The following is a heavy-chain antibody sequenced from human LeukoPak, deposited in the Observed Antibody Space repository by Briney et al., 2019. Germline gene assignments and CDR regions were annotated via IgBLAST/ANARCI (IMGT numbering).Heavy chain of an antibody. CDR1: GGSISSGGYY. J-gene: IGHJ6*03. Sequence: SETLSLTCTVSGGSISSGGYYWSWIRQHPGKGLEWIGYIYYSGSTYYNPSLKSRVTISVDTSKNQFSLKLSSVTAADTAVYYCASSEYPSWSEPRWYYYMDVWGKGTTVTVSS. CDR2: IYYSGST. V-gene: IGHV4-31*03. CDR3: ASSEYPSWSEPRWYYYMDV. D-gene: IGHD3-3*01.